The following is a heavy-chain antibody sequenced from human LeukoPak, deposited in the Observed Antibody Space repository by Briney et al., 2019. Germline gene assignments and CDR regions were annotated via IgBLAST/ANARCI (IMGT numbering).Heavy chain of an antibody. CDR2: THHSGAT. Sequence: NPSDTLSLTCSVSGVSITSNYWSWIRQPPGKGLEWLGYTHHSGATSYNPSLKSRSTMSLDTSNNQFSLKLSSVTAADTAVYYCARSSGHSYGDFDYWGQGNLVTVSS. D-gene: IGHD5-18*01. CDR1: GVSITSNY. V-gene: IGHV4-59*07. J-gene: IGHJ4*02. CDR3: ARSSGHSYGDFDY.